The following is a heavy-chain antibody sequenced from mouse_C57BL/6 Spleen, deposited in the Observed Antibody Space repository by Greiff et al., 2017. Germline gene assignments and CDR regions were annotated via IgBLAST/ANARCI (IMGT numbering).Heavy chain of an antibody. V-gene: IGHV1-74*01. D-gene: IGHD2-4*01. J-gene: IGHJ2*01. CDR3: ASGGDYDGAPWDY. CDR1: GYTFTSYW. CDR2: IHPAGSDT. Sequence: QVQLQQPGAELVKPGASVKVSCKASGYTFTSYWMNWVQQRPGQGLEWIGRIHPAGSDTNYNQKFKGKATLTVDKSASTADMQLSSLTSEDSAGYDCASGGDYDGAPWDYWGQGTTLTVSS.